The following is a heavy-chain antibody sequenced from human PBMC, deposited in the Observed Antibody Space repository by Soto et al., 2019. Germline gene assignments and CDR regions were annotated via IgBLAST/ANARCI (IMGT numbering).Heavy chain of an antibody. D-gene: IGHD2-15*01. CDR3: ARDYSLAVVLHGY. CDR2: IWYDGSNE. J-gene: IGHJ4*02. V-gene: IGHV3-33*01. CDR1: GFTFSSYG. Sequence: QVQLVESGGGVVQPGRSLRLSCAASGFTFSSYGIYWVRQAPGKGLEWVAEIWYDGSNEYYADSVKGRFTISRDNSKNTVLLKMKSLRAEDTGVYYCARDYSLAVVLHGYWGQGTLVTVSS.